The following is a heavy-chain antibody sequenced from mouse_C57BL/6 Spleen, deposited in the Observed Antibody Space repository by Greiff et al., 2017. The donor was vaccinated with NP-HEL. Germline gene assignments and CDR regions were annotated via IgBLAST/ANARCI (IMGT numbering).Heavy chain of an antibody. J-gene: IGHJ2*01. CDR2: INPSSGYT. CDR3: FTTVVATDY. Sequence: VHLVESGAELAKPGASVKLSCKASGYTFTSYWMHWVKQRPGQGLEWIGYINPSSGYTKYNQKFKDKATLTADKSSSTAYMQLSSLTYEDSAVYYCFTTVVATDYWGQGTTLTVSS. CDR1: GYTFTSYW. D-gene: IGHD1-1*01. V-gene: IGHV1-7*01.